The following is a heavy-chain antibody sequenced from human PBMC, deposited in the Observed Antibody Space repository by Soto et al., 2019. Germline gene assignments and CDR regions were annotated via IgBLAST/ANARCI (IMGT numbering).Heavy chain of an antibody. CDR3: ARGGTIAETTIGDF. V-gene: IGHV3-48*02. Sequence: EVQLVESGGGLVQPGGSLRLSCGASGFTFRSYNMNWVRQAPGKGLDWLSYISSSSSTIYYADSVKGRFTISRDNAKNSLYLQLYSPTDDHTAIYYCARGGTIAETTIGDFWGQGTLVTVSS. D-gene: IGHD5-12*01. CDR1: GFTFRSYN. J-gene: IGHJ4*01. CDR2: ISSSSSTI.